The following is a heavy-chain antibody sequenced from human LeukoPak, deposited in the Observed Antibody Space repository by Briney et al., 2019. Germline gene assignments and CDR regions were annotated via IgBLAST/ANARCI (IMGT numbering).Heavy chain of an antibody. J-gene: IGHJ4*02. CDR1: GFTFSDYY. V-gene: IGHV3-11*06. Sequence: GGSLRLSCAASGFTFSDYYMSWIRQAPGKGLEWVSSISSSSSYIYYADSVKGRFTISRDNAKNSLYLQMNSLRAEDTAVYYCARVPVRGCSSTSCYTNWGQGTLVTVSS. CDR3: ARVPVRGCSSTSCYTN. CDR2: ISSSSSYI. D-gene: IGHD2-2*02.